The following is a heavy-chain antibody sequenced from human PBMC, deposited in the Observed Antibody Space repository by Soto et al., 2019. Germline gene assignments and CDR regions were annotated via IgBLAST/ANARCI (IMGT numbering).Heavy chain of an antibody. Sequence: GGSLRLSCAASGFTFSSYAMSWVRQAPGKGLEWVSAISGSGGSTYYADSVKGRFTISRDNSKNTLYLQMNSLRAEDTAVYYCAKIDGGNFHYYYYYGMDVWGQGTTVTVSS. CDR3: AKIDGGNFHYYYYYGMDV. CDR2: ISGSGGST. D-gene: IGHD2-21*02. V-gene: IGHV3-23*01. CDR1: GFTFSSYA. J-gene: IGHJ6*02.